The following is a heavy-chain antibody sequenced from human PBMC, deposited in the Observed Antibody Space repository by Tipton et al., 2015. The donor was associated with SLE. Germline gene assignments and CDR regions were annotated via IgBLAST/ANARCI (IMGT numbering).Heavy chain of an antibody. J-gene: IGHJ3*01. Sequence: VQLVQSGGGLVQPGGSLRLSCAASGFTVSSNDINWVRQAPGKGLELEWVSLIYSSGSTHYADSVKGRFTISRDNSKNTVDLQMESLRDEDTAVYYCATRLPPISWGPGTMVTVSS. V-gene: IGHV3-53*04. CDR2: IYSSGST. D-gene: IGHD3-3*02. CDR3: ATRLPPIS. CDR1: GFTVSSND.